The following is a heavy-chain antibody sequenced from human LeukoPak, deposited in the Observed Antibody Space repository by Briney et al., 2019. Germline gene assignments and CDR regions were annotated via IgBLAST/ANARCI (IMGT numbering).Heavy chain of an antibody. CDR3: ARDPYSGSYSDYYYYYMDV. Sequence: GGSLRLSCAASRFTVSSNYMTWVRQAAGKGLEWVSVIYSGGSTYYADSVKGRFTISRDNSKNTLYLQMNSLRAEDTAVYYCARDPYSGSYSDYYYYYMDVWGKGTTVTVSS. CDR1: RFTVSSNY. J-gene: IGHJ6*03. CDR2: IYSGGST. D-gene: IGHD1-26*01. V-gene: IGHV3-66*01.